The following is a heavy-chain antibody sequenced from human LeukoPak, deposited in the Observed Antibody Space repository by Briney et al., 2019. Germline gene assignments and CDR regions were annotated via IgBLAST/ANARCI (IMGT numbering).Heavy chain of an antibody. Sequence: GGSLRLSCAASGFTFSSHWMNWVRQAPGKGLEWVSSISSSSNYIYYADSVKGRFTISRDNAKNSLYLQMNSLRAEDTAVYYCARDPSSGWYLKGWFDPWGQGTLVTVSS. CDR2: ISSSSNYI. D-gene: IGHD6-19*01. J-gene: IGHJ5*02. CDR1: GFTFSSHW. CDR3: ARDPSSGWYLKGWFDP. V-gene: IGHV3-21*01.